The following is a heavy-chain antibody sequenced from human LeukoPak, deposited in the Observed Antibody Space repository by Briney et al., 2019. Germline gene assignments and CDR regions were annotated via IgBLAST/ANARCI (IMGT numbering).Heavy chain of an antibody. V-gene: IGHV1-69*13. CDR3: ARYSQGVSYFDY. CDR2: IIPIFGTA. D-gene: IGHD5-18*01. CDR1: GGTFSSYA. J-gene: IGHJ4*02. Sequence: VASVKVSCKASGGTFSSYAIRWVRQAPGQGVEWMGGIIPIFGTANYAQKFQGRVTITADESTSTAYMEVSSLRSEDTAVYYCARYSQGVSYFDYWGQGTLVAVSS.